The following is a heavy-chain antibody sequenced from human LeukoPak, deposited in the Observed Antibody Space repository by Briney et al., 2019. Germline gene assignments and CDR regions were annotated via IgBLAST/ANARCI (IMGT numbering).Heavy chain of an antibody. J-gene: IGHJ4*02. D-gene: IGHD5-24*01. CDR3: AREGMATTSGALDY. Sequence: ASVKVSCKASGGTFSSYAISWVRQAPGQGLEWMGGIIPIFGTANYAQKFQGRVTITADESTSTAYMELSSLRSEDTAVYYCAREGMATTSGALDYWGQGTLVTVSS. V-gene: IGHV1-69*13. CDR2: IIPIFGTA. CDR1: GGTFSSYA.